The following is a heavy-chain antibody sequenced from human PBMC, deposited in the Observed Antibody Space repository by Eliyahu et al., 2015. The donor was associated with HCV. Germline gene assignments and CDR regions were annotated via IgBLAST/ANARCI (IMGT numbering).Heavy chain of an antibody. D-gene: IGHD6-13*01. CDR3: ARVSIAAARVYGMDV. V-gene: IGHV3-33*01. CDR2: IWYDGSNK. Sequence: QVQLVESGGGVVQPGRSLXLXXAASGFPFSXYGMPWVRQAPGKGLEWVAVIWYDGSNKYYADSVKGRFTISRDNSKNTLYLQMNSLRAEDTAVYYCARVSIAAARVYGMDVWGQGTTVTVSS. J-gene: IGHJ6*02. CDR1: GFPFSXYG.